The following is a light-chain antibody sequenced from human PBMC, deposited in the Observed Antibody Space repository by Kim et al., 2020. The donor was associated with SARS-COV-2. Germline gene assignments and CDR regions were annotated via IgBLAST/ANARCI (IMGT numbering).Light chain of an antibody. J-gene: IGLJ2*01. CDR2: DVS. Sequence: PGQSITISCTGTSSDITYYKYVSWYQQHPGKAPKLIIYDVSNRPSGVSNRFSGSKSGNTASLTISGLQAEDEADYYCSSYTTSTTRFGGGTQLTVL. CDR3: SSYTTSTTR. CDR1: SSDITYYKY. V-gene: IGLV2-14*03.